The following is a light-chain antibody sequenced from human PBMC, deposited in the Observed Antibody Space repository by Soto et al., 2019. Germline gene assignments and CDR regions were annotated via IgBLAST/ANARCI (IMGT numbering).Light chain of an antibody. CDR2: KVS. V-gene: IGKV2-30*01. CDR3: MQGAHWPRT. J-gene: IGKJ2*01. Sequence: DVVLTQSPLSLPVTLGQPASISCRSSQGLVYSDGKTYLNWFQQRPGQSPRRLIYKVSNREFGVPDRFSGSGSGTDFTLKISRVEPEDVGVYYCMQGAHWPRTFGQGTKLEI. CDR1: QGLVYSDGKTY.